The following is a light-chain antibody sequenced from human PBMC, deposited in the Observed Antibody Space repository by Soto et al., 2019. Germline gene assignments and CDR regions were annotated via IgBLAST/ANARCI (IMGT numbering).Light chain of an antibody. Sequence: QSALAQPASVSGSPGQSITISCTGTSSDVGSYDLVSWYQQKPGRAPKLMIYEVNKRPSGNSLRFSGSKTDNTASLTISGLQSEDEADYYCCSYAGRSTFVFGNGTKVTVL. J-gene: IGLJ1*01. CDR1: SSDVGSYDL. CDR2: EVN. V-gene: IGLV2-23*02. CDR3: CSYAGRSTFV.